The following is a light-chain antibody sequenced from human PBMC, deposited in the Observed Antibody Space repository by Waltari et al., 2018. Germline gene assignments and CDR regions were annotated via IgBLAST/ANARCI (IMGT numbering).Light chain of an antibody. J-gene: IGLJ2*01. Sequence: QSVLTQPPSASGTPGQRVTISCSGSSSNIGSNTVNWYQQPPGTAPKLLIYSNKQRPSGVPGRFSASRFGTSSALAISGLQSEDEADYYCAAWDDSLNGVVFGGGTKLTVL. CDR3: AAWDDSLNGVV. CDR2: SNK. CDR1: SSNIGSNT. V-gene: IGLV1-44*01.